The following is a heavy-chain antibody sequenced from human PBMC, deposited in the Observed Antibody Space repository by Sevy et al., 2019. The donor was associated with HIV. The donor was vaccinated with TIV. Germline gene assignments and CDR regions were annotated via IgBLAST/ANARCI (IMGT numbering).Heavy chain of an antibody. CDR2: ISSSSSTI. CDR1: GFTFSSYS. CDR3: ARDCRVYDSSGYYRGKYYFDY. J-gene: IGHJ4*02. D-gene: IGHD3-22*01. V-gene: IGHV3-48*02. Sequence: GGSLRLSCAASGFTFSSYSMNWIRQAPGKGLEWVSYISSSSSTIYYADSVKGRFTISRDNAKNSLYLQMNSLRDEETAVYYCARDCRVYDSSGYYRGKYYFDYWGQGTLVTVSS.